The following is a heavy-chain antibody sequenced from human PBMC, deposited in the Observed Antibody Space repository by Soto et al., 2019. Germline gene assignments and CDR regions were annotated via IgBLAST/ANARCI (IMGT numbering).Heavy chain of an antibody. Sequence: SETLSLTCTVSGGSISSYYWSWIRQPPGKGLEWIGYIYYSGSTNYNPSLKSRVTISVDTSKNQFSLKLSSVTAADTAVYYCASMIAAAGNRWFDPWGQGTLVTVS. J-gene: IGHJ5*02. V-gene: IGHV4-59*08. CDR1: GGSISSYY. CDR2: IYYSGST. CDR3: ASMIAAAGNRWFDP. D-gene: IGHD6-13*01.